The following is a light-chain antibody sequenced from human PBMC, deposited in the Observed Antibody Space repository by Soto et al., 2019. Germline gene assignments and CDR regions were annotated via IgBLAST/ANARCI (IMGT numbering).Light chain of an antibody. CDR3: QQYGTSPIT. Sequence: ENVLTQCPGTPSFSPGKIATLACRASQTVGRYLTRYQQRPGQAPRLLSSGSYRRATAIPDRFSGSGSGTDFTLTISRLEPEDCALYYCQQYGTSPITFGQGTQLEIK. V-gene: IGKV3-20*01. J-gene: IGKJ5*01. CDR1: QTVGRY. CDR2: GSY.